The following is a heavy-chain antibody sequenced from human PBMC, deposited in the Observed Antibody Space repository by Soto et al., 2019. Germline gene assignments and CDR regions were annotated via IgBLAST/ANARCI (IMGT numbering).Heavy chain of an antibody. CDR3: AKATTVAYYFDY. V-gene: IGHV3-23*01. CDR2: ISGSGGST. J-gene: IGHJ4*02. Sequence: AGGSLRLSCAASGFTFSSYAMSWVRQAPGKGLEWVSAISGSGGSTYYADSVKGRFTISRDNSKNTLYLQMNSLRAEDTAVYYCAKATTVAYYFDYWGQGTLVTVSS. CDR1: GFTFSSYA. D-gene: IGHD4-17*01.